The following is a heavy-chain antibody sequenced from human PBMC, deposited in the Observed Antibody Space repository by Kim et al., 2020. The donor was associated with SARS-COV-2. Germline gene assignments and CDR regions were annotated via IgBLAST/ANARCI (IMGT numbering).Heavy chain of an antibody. J-gene: IGHJ5*02. V-gene: IGHV1-69*13. CDR1: GGTFSSYA. CDR3: AILEGYSSNNWFDP. CDR2: IIPIFGTA. D-gene: IGHD6-13*01. Sequence: SVKVSCKASGGTFSSYAISWVRQAPGQGLEWMGGIIPIFGTANYAQKFQGRVTITADESMSTAYMELSSLRSEDTAVYYCAILEGYSSNNWFDPWGQGTLVTVSS.